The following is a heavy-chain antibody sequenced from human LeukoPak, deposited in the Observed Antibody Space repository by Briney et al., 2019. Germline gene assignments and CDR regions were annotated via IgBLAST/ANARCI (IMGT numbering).Heavy chain of an antibody. D-gene: IGHD3-10*01. Sequence: ASVKVSCKASGYTFTSYYMHWVRQAPGQGLEWMGIINPSGGSTSYAQKFQGRVTMTEDTSTDTAYMELSSLRSEDTAVYYCATAPGTLNWFDPWGQGTLVTVSS. CDR3: ATAPGTLNWFDP. J-gene: IGHJ5*02. CDR2: INPSGGST. CDR1: GYTFTSYY. V-gene: IGHV1-46*01.